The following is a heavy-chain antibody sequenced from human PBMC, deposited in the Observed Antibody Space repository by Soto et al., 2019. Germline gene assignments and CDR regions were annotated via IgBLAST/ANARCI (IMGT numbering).Heavy chain of an antibody. Sequence: SETLSLTCTVSGGSISSGGYYWSWIRQHPGKGLEWIGYIYYSGSTYYNPSLKSRVTISVDTSKNQFSLKLSSVTAADTAVYYCARDRGAARPLYDYWGQGTLVTVSS. CDR2: IYYSGST. D-gene: IGHD6-6*01. CDR3: ARDRGAARPLYDY. J-gene: IGHJ4*02. V-gene: IGHV4-31*03. CDR1: GGSISSGGYY.